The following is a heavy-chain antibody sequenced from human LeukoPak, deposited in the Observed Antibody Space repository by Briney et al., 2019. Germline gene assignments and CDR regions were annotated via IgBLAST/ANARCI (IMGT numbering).Heavy chain of an antibody. V-gene: IGHV1-8*01. D-gene: IGHD3-16*01. CDR2: MNPNNGNT. J-gene: IGHJ6*03. CDR3: ARLHWESGGIYFYYYMDV. CDR1: GYTFTSFD. Sequence: GASVKVSCKASGYTFTSFDINWVRQAPGQGLAWMASMNPNNGNTAYARKFQGRLTMTRDTSIGTAYLELSALRSEDTAVYYCARLHWESGGIYFYYYMDVWGKGTTVTVSS.